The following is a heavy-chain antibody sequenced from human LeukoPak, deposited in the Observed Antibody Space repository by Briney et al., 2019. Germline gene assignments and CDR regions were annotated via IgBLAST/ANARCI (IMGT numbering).Heavy chain of an antibody. Sequence: SETLSLTCTVSGGSISNYYWSWLRQPPGKGLEWIGFLYYSGSTRFNPSLKSRVTISGDTSKNQFSLTLSSVTPADTAVYYCARLEYSYGYPSWFDPWGQGTLVTVSS. D-gene: IGHD5-18*01. J-gene: IGHJ5*02. V-gene: IGHV4-59*01. CDR3: ARLEYSYGYPSWFDP. CDR1: GGSISNYY. CDR2: LYYSGST.